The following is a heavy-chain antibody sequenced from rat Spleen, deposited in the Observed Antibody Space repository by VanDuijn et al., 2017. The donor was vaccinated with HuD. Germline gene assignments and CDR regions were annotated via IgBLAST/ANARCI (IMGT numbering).Heavy chain of an antibody. CDR1: GLSLISSS. CDR2: IWGDGST. J-gene: IGHJ3*01. CDR3: TSPFRWFAY. Sequence: QVQLKESGPGLVQPSQTLSPTCPVPGLSLISSSVNWVRKPPGKGLEWMGGIWGDGSTNYNSALKSRLTISRDTSKSQVFLKMNSLQTEDTAIYFCTSPFRWFAYWGQGTLVTVSS. V-gene: IGHV2-1*01.